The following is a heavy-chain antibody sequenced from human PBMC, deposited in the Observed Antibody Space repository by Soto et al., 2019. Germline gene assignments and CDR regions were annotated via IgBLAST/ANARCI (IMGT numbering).Heavy chain of an antibody. CDR1: GGSISSGDYY. J-gene: IGHJ6*02. V-gene: IGHV4-30-4*02. CDR3: ARFRVGATVYYGMDV. CDR2: IYYSGST. Sequence: SETLSLTCTVSGGSISSGDYYWSWIRQPPGKGLEWIGYIYYSGSTYYNPSLKSRVTISVDTSKNQFSLKLSSVTAADTAVYYCARFRVGATVYYGMDVWGQGTTVTVSS. D-gene: IGHD1-26*01.